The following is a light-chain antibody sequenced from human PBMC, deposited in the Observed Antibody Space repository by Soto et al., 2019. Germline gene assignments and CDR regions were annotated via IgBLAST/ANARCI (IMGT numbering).Light chain of an antibody. CDR2: DVS. J-gene: IGLJ3*02. V-gene: IGLV2-11*01. Sequence: QSVLTQPRSVSGSPGQSVTISCTGTNSDIGGYNYVSWYQQHPGKAPKVIIYDVSRRPSGVPDRFSGSKSGNTASLTISGLQTEDEADYYCCSYAGTYNHWVFGGGTKLTVL. CDR1: NSDIGGYNY. CDR3: CSYAGTYNHWV.